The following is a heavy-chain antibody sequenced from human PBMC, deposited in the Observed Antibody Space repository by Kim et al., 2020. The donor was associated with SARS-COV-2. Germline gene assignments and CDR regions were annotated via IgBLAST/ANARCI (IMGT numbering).Heavy chain of an antibody. Sequence: GGSLRLSCAASGFTFDDYAMHWVRQAPGKGLEWVSGISWNSGSIGYADSVKGRFTISRDNAKNSLYLQMNSLRAEDTALYYCAKDMTEGGQGTLVTVSS. D-gene: IGHD2-21*02. CDR2: ISWNSGSI. CDR3: AKDMTE. V-gene: IGHV3-9*01. CDR1: GFTFDDYA. J-gene: IGHJ4*02.